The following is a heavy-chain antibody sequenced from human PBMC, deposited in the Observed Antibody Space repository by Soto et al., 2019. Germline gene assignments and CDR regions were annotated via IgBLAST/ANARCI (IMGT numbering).Heavy chain of an antibody. CDR1: GFTFSTYG. CDR2: ISYDGTKK. CDR3: AKDLQSYGDYDYYCYGMDV. J-gene: IGHJ6*02. D-gene: IGHD4-17*01. Sequence: QVQLVESGGGEVQPGRSLTISCAASGFTFSTYGMHWVRQTPGKGLEWVAVISYDGTKKFYSDSVKGRFTISRDNFKKTLTLQMNSLRADDTAVYSCAKDLQSYGDYDYYCYGMDVWGLGTRVTVSS. V-gene: IGHV3-30*18.